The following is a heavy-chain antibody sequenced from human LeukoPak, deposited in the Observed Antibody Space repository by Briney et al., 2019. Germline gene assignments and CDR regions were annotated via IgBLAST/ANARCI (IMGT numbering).Heavy chain of an antibody. J-gene: IGHJ3*02. Sequence: SETLSLTCTVSGYSISSGYYWGWIRQPPGKGLEWIGSIYHSGSTYYNPSLKSRVTISVDTSKNQFSLKLSSVTAADTAVFYCARGYRSFSAVVSTWFDIWGQGTMVTVSS. CDR2: IYHSGST. D-gene: IGHD1-26*01. CDR1: GYSISSGYY. V-gene: IGHV4-38-2*02. CDR3: ARGYRSFSAVVSTWFDI.